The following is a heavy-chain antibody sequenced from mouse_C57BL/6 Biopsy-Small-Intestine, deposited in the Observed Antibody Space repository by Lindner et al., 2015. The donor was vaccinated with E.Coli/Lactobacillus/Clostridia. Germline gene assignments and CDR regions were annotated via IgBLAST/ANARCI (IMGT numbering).Heavy chain of an antibody. CDR2: ISSCSSTI. J-gene: IGHJ3*01. Sequence: VQLQEVWGDLVKPGGSLKLSCAASGFTFSDYGIHWVRQAPEKGLEWVAYISSCSSTIYYADTVKGRFTISRDNAKNTLFLQMTSLRSEDTAMYYCATNWDGFAYWGQGTLVTVSA. CDR1: GFTFSDYG. CDR3: ATNWDGFAY. D-gene: IGHD4-1*01. V-gene: IGHV5-17*01.